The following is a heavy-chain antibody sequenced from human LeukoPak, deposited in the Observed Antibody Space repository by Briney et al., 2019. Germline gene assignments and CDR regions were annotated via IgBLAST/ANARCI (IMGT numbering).Heavy chain of an antibody. D-gene: IGHD6-25*01. V-gene: IGHV1-2*02. CDR1: GYTFTGYY. Sequence: ASVKVSCKASGYTFTGYYMHWVRQAPGQGLEWMGWINPNSGGTNYAQKFQGRVTMTRDTSISTAYMELSRLRSDDTAVYYCARWGSSGHSYYYYMDVWGKGTTVTISS. J-gene: IGHJ6*03. CDR3: ARWGSSGHSYYYYMDV. CDR2: INPNSGGT.